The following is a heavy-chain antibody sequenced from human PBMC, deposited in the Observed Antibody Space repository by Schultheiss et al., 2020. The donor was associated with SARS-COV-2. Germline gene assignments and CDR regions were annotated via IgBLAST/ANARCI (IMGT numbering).Heavy chain of an antibody. J-gene: IGHJ3*02. Sequence: GGSLRLSCAASGFTFSSYSMNWVRQAPGKGLEWVGFIRSKAYGGTTEYAASVKGRFTISRDDSKSIAYLQMNSLKTEDTAVYYCTRMVVATYAFDIWGQGTMVTVSS. D-gene: IGHD2-15*01. CDR1: GFTFSSYS. CDR2: IRSKAYGGTT. V-gene: IGHV3-49*04. CDR3: TRMVVATYAFDI.